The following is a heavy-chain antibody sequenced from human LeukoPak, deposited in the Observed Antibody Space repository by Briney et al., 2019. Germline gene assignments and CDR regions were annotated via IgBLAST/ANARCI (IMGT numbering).Heavy chain of an antibody. CDR1: SDSISSSNYY. V-gene: IGHV4-39*01. CDR2: TYYSGRT. J-gene: IGHJ1*01. Sequence: PSETLSLTCTVSSDSISSSNYYWGWVRQPPGKGLEWIGDTYYSGRTYYNSSLKSRLTLSVDTSRNQFSLKLSSVSASDTAAYYCARRRYYDSTGYLDWGQGTLVSVSP. CDR3: ARRRYYDSTGYLD. D-gene: IGHD3-22*01.